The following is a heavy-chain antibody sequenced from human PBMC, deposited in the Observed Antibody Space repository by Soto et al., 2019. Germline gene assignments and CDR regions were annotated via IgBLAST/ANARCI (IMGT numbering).Heavy chain of an antibody. J-gene: IGHJ4*02. CDR2: FSGRSGDT. V-gene: IGHV3-23*01. CDR3: ARDRSAWPKYFDS. CDR1: GFSISTHA. Sequence: GGXLRLSCVASGFSISTHALPWVRQAPGKGLEWVSSFSGRSGDTYYAASVKGRFTISGDSSKNTVILQMNNLRADDTALYYCARDRSAWPKYFDSWGQGIQVTVSS.